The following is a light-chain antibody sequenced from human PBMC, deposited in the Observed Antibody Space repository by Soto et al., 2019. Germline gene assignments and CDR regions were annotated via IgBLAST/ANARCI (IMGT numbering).Light chain of an antibody. CDR3: QQLNRYPRGT. CDR1: QGISSY. Sequence: DIQLTQPPSFLSASVGDRVTITCRASQGISSYLDWYQQKPGKAPKLLIYAASTLQSGVPSRFSGSGSGTEFTLTISSLQPEDFATYYCQQLNRYPRGTFGPGTKVDIK. CDR2: AAS. V-gene: IGKV1-9*01. J-gene: IGKJ3*01.